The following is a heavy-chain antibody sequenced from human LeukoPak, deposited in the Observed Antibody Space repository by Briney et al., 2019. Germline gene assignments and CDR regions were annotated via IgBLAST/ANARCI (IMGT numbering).Heavy chain of an antibody. CDR3: ARDNLAPSGVKYFHL. Sequence: WASVKVSCKASEGTFSFYSLNWVRQAPGQGLEWMGGIIPKFGSTNYAQKFHDRLSITTDESTTTAYMELSSLRSEDTALYFCARDNLAPSGVKYFHLWGPGTLVTVSS. CDR2: IIPKFGST. V-gene: IGHV1-69*05. D-gene: IGHD3-16*02. J-gene: IGHJ1*01. CDR1: EGTFSFYS.